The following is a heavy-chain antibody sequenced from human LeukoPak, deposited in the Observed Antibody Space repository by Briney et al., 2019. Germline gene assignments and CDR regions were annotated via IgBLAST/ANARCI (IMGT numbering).Heavy chain of an antibody. J-gene: IGHJ4*02. Sequence: GGSLRLSCAASGFTFDDYAMHWVRQAPGKGLEWVSGISGSGGSTYYADSVKGRFTISRDNSKNTLYLQMNSLRAEDTAVYYCAKDLDCSSTSCYKDYWGQGTLVTVSS. V-gene: IGHV3-23*01. CDR2: ISGSGGST. D-gene: IGHD2-2*02. CDR3: AKDLDCSSTSCYKDY. CDR1: GFTFDDYA.